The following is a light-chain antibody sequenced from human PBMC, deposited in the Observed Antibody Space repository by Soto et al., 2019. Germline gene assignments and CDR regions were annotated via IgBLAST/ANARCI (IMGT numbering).Light chain of an antibody. J-gene: IGKJ2*01. CDR3: QQYGGSPPFT. V-gene: IGKV3-20*01. CDR1: QSVNSNY. Sequence: EIVLTQSPGTLSLSPRERATLSCRASQSVNSNYLAWYQQKPGQAPRLLIYGASSRATGIPDRFSGSGSGTDFTLTISRLEPDDFAVYYCQQYGGSPPFTFGQGTKLEIK. CDR2: GAS.